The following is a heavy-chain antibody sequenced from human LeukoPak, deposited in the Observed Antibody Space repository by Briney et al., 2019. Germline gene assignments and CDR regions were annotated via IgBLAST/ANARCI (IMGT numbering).Heavy chain of an antibody. CDR3: AKDMRSGSYYFFLIDY. D-gene: IGHD3-10*01. Sequence: GGSLRLSCAASGFTFDDYAMHWVRQAPGKGLEWVSGISWNSGSIGYADSVKGRFTISRDNAKNSLYLQMNSLRAEDTAVYYCAKDMRSGSYYFFLIDYWGQGTLVTVSS. J-gene: IGHJ4*02. V-gene: IGHV3-9*01. CDR1: GFTFDDYA. CDR2: ISWNSGSI.